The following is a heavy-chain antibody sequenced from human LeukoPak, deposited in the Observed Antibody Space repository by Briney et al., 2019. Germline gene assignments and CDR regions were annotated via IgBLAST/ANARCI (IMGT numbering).Heavy chain of an antibody. CDR2: ISYDGSNK. V-gene: IGHV3-30*03. D-gene: IGHD5-12*01. Sequence: PGGSLRLSCAASGFTFSSYGMHWVRQAPGKGLEWVAVISYDGSNKYYADSVKGRFTISRDNSKNTLYLQMNSLRAEDTAVYYCAREGYSGYDPYQGGAFDIWGQGTMVTVSS. CDR1: GFTFSSYG. CDR3: AREGYSGYDPYQGGAFDI. J-gene: IGHJ3*02.